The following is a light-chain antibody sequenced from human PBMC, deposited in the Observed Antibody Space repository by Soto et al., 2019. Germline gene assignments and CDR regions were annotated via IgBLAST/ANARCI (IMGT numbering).Light chain of an antibody. V-gene: IGKV3-20*01. Sequence: EIVLMQSPGTLSLSPGERGTLSCRASQSVASSLAWYQQKPGQAPRLLIYAASNRAPGIPDRFRGRGSGSDVTRTLSRLEPEDFAVYYCQQYVNSPLTFGGGTKVDIK. CDR3: QQYVNSPLT. J-gene: IGKJ4*01. CDR2: AAS. CDR1: QSVASS.